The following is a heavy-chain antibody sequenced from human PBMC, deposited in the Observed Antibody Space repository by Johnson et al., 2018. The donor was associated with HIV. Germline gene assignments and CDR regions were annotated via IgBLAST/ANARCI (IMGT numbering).Heavy chain of an antibody. D-gene: IGHD5-24*01. CDR3: ARDQWMAGDAFDI. CDR2: IKQDGSEK. CDR1: GFTFSSYW. V-gene: IGHV3-7*01. J-gene: IGHJ3*02. Sequence: EVQLVESGGGLVQPGGSLRLSCAASGFTFSSYWMSWVRQAPVKGLEWVANIKQDGSEKYYVDSVKGRITISRDNAKNSLYLQMNSLRAEDTAVYYCARDQWMAGDAFDIWGQGTVVTVSS.